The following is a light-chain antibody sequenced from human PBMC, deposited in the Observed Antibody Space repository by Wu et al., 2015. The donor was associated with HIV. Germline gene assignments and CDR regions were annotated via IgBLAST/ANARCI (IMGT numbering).Light chain of an antibody. J-gene: IGKJ1*01. V-gene: IGKV3-11*01. CDR3: QQRANWPRT. Sequence: EIVLTQSPATLSLSPGERATLSCRASQSVSSYLAWYQQKSGQAPRLLIYDASNRATGIPARFSGSGSGTEFTLTISSLDPEDFAVYYXQQRANWPRTFGQGTKVEIK. CDR1: QSVSSY. CDR2: DAS.